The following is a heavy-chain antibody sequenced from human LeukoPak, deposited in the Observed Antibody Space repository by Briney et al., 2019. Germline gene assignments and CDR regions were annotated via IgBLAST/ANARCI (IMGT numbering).Heavy chain of an antibody. CDR1: GYTFTGYD. D-gene: IGHD5-24*01. J-gene: IGHJ4*02. Sequence: ASVKVSCKASGYTFTGYDINWVRQATGQGLEWMGWMNPNSGNTGYAQKFQGRVTMTRNTSISTAYMELSSLRSEDTAVYYCARGRRWLQLRHVFDYWGRGTLVTVSS. CDR2: MNPNSGNT. V-gene: IGHV1-8*01. CDR3: ARGRRWLQLRHVFDY.